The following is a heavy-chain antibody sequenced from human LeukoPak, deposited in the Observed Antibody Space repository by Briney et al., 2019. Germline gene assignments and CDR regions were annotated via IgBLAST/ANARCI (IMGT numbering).Heavy chain of an antibody. D-gene: IGHD3-9*01. J-gene: IGHJ4*02. CDR2: ISSTGGTT. CDR3: AKDKYDILTGLMDY. V-gene: IGHV3-23*01. Sequence: PGGSLRLSCAASGITFSSYGMSWVRQAPGKGLEWVSSISSTGGTTYYADSVKGRFTISRDNSKNTLYLQMNSLRAEDTAVYYCAKDKYDILTGLMDYWGQGTLVTVSS. CDR1: GITFSSYG.